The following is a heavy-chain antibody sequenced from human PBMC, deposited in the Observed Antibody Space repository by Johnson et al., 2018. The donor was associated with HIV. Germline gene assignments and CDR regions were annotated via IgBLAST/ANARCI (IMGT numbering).Heavy chain of an antibody. V-gene: IGHV3-23*01. Sequence: VQLLESGGGLVQPGGSLRLSCAASGFTFSSYAMSWVRQAPGKGLEWVSAISGSGGSTYYADSVKGRFTISRDNSKNSLYLQMNSLRAGDTAVYYCAGIAAAGGDAFDIWGQGTMVTVSS. D-gene: IGHD6-13*01. CDR1: GFTFSSYA. J-gene: IGHJ3*02. CDR2: ISGSGGST. CDR3: AGIAAAGGDAFDI.